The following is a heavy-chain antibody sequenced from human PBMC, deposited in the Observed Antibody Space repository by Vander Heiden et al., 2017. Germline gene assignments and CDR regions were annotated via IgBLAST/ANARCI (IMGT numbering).Heavy chain of an antibody. Sequence: QLQLQESGPRLVKPSETLSLTCTVSGGSLSSSPYYWGWIRQPPGKGLEWIGSIYFSGNTYYNPSLKSRVTISLEMSKNHFSLKVTSVTAADTSVYYCARHPGMGSDGKGLFFDYWGQGTLVTVSS. CDR1: GGSLSSSPYY. V-gene: IGHV4-39*01. J-gene: IGHJ4*02. CDR3: ARHPGMGSDGKGLFFDY. D-gene: IGHD2-15*01. CDR2: IYFSGNT.